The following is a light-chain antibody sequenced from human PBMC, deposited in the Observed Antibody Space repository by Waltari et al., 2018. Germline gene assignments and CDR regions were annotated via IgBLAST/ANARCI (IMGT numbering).Light chain of an antibody. V-gene: IGLV1-44*01. Sequence: QSMLTHAPSGSGTPGQRATIACSGSSSNIGSDPVSWYQQLPRTTPKLVIFSNNARPSGVPYRFSASKSGTSASLAISGLQSEDEANYYCATWDDTLKGPVFGGGTKLIVL. CDR2: SNN. J-gene: IGLJ2*01. CDR3: ATWDDTLKGPV. CDR1: SSNIGSDP.